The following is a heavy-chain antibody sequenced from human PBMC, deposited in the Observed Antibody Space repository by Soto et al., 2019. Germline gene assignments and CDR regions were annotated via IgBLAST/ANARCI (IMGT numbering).Heavy chain of an antibody. Sequence: PSETLSLTCTVSGGSISSSSYYWGWIRQPPGKGLEWIGSIYYSGSTYYNPSLKSRVTIYVDTSKNQFSLKLSSVTAADTAVYYCARRGIAAAEMSGFDPWGQGTLVTVSS. J-gene: IGHJ5*02. CDR1: GGSISSSSYY. V-gene: IGHV4-39*01. CDR3: ARRGIAAAEMSGFDP. CDR2: IYYSGST. D-gene: IGHD6-13*01.